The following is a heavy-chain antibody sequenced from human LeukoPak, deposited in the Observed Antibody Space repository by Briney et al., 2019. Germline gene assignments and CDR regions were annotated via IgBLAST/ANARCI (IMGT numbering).Heavy chain of an antibody. J-gene: IGHJ4*02. CDR2: IHRSGSP. D-gene: IGHD1-14*01. CDR1: LDSTTSNF. CDR3: AREILGGFNPGAY. V-gene: IGHV4-4*02. Sequence: SETLSLTCTVSLDSTTSNFWSWVRHPPGKGLEWIGEIHRSGSPNYNPSLQSRVTISIDRSRNQIVLELSSVTAADTAFYYCAREILGGFNPGAYWGQGTLVTVSS.